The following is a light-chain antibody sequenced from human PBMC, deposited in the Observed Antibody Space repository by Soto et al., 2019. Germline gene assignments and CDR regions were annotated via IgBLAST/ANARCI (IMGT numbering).Light chain of an antibody. CDR1: QTISTY. CDR3: QQNYYTPQT. V-gene: IGKV1-39*01. CDR2: NAF. J-gene: IGKJ1*01. Sequence: DVQMSQSPSSLSAFVGDIVTITCRASQTISTYVNWYRQKPGKAPNLLIYNAFILQSGVPSRFSGSGSGTDFTLTISSLQPEDFATYYCQQNYYTPQTFGQGTKVDMK.